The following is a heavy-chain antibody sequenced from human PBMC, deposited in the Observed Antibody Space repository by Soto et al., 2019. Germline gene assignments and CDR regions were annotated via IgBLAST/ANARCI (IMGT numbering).Heavy chain of an antibody. J-gene: IGHJ4*02. CDR3: AKDPAPYYFDY. V-gene: IGHV3-48*01. Sequence: GGSLRLSCTASGFTFRSYGMNWVRQAPGKGLEWVSYISSISSTIYYADSVKGRFTISRDNSKNTLYLQMNSLRAEDTAVYYCAKDPAPYYFDYWGQGTLVTVSS. CDR2: ISSISSTI. CDR1: GFTFRSYG.